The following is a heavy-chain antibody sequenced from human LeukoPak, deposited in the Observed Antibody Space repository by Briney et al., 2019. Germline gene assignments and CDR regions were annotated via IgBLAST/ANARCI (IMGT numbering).Heavy chain of an antibody. CDR2: INSDGSST. D-gene: IGHD4-23*01. CDR1: GFTFSSYW. CDR3: ARATTVVTGRDY. V-gene: IGHV3-74*01. Sequence: GGSLRLSCAASGFTFSSYWMHWVRQAPVKGLVWVSRINSDGSSTSYADSVKGRFTISRDNAKNTLYLQMNSLRAEDTAVYYCARATTVVTGRDYWDQGTLVTVSS. J-gene: IGHJ4*02.